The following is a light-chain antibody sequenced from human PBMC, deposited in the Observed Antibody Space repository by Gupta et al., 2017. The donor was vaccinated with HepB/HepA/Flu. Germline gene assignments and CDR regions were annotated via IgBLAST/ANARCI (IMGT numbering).Light chain of an antibody. V-gene: IGKV3-20*01. Sequence: ENLSTQSPGTLSLSPGDRATLSCRASQSITRTYLAWYQQKPGQAPRLLIYDISTRATGTPDRLSGSGSGTDFTLTISRLEPEDFAIYYCQQYGSSPLTFGGGTRVEIK. J-gene: IGKJ4*01. CDR2: DIS. CDR1: QSITRTY. CDR3: QQYGSSPLT.